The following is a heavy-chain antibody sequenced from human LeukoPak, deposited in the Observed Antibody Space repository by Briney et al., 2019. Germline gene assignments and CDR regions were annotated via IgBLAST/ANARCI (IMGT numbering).Heavy chain of an antibody. V-gene: IGHV4-59*01. D-gene: IGHD6-13*01. Sequence: SETLSLTCAVPGGSISSYYWSWIRQPPGKGLEWIGYIYYSGTTNYNPSLKSRVTISVDTSKNQFSLKLSSVTAADTAVYYCARGVYTAAAQYGYWGQGTLVTVSS. CDR1: GGSISSYY. CDR3: ARGVYTAAAQYGY. J-gene: IGHJ4*02. CDR2: IYYSGTT.